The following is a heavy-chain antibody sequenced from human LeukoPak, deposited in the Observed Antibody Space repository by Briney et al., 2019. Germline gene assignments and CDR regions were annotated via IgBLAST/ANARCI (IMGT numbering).Heavy chain of an antibody. CDR1: GYTFTDYY. Sequence: ASVKVSCKASGYTFTDYYMHWVRQAPGQGLEWMGWINPNTGGTNYAQKFQGRVTMTRDTSISTVYMELSRLRSDDTAVYYCASGLSGSYSVDYWGQGTLVTVSS. CDR2: INPNTGGT. D-gene: IGHD1-26*01. V-gene: IGHV1-2*02. CDR3: ASGLSGSYSVDY. J-gene: IGHJ4*02.